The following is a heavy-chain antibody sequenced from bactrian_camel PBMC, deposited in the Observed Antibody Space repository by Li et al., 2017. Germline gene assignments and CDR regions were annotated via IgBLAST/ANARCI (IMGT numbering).Heavy chain of an antibody. Sequence: VQLVESGGGSVQAGGSLRLSCVVSGYIVSDPCMGWFRQAPGKEREGVATMTRGGSPILADSLKARFTISRDNAKSTLYLQMNNLKPEDTAMYYCAADRALDDDCYVGSLYTDFAYWGQGTQVTVS. D-gene: IGHD3*01. CDR1: GYIVSDPC. V-gene: IGHV3S53*01. J-gene: IGHJ6*01. CDR3: AADRALDDDCYVGSLYTDFAY. CDR2: MTRGGSP.